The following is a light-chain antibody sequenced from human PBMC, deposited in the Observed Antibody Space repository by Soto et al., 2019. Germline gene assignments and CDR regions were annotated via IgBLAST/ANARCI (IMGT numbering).Light chain of an antibody. J-gene: IGLJ2*01. V-gene: IGLV2-14*01. Sequence: QSALTQPASVSGSPGQSITISCTGTNSDVGGYNYVSWYQHHPGKAPKLIIYEVTNRPSGVSNRFSGSKSGNTASLTISGLQAEDEASYYCGSYTRSSTLVFGGGTNLTVL. CDR3: GSYTRSSTLV. CDR1: NSDVGGYNY. CDR2: EVT.